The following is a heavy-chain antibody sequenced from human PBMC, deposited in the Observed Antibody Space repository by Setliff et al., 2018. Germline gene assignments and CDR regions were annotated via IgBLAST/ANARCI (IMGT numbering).Heavy chain of an antibody. CDR3: ARLGGWLTSPETPGAFDI. CDR2: VYLGDSDV. D-gene: IGHD3-16*01. CDR1: GYSFTNTW. J-gene: IGHJ3*02. V-gene: IGHV5-51*01. Sequence: GESLKISCKGSGYSFTNTWIGWVRQMPGKGLEWMGIVYLGDSDVRYSPSFQGQVTISADKSINTAYLQWSSLKASDTAIYYCARLGGWLTSPETPGAFDIWGQGTMVTVSS.